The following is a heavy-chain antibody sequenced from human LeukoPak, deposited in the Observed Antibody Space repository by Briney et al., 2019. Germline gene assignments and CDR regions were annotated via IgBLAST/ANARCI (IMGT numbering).Heavy chain of an antibody. V-gene: IGHV3-48*01. J-gene: IGHJ3*02. CDR2: ISSGSTTI. CDR3: AKAFIWSGPPEHDAFDI. Sequence: PGGSLRLSCAASGFTFSSYSMNWVRQAPGKGLGWVSYISSGSTTIYYADSVKGRFSISRDNSKSTLYLQMNSLRVEDTAIYYCAKAFIWSGPPEHDAFDIWGQGTMVTVSS. D-gene: IGHD3-3*01. CDR1: GFTFSSYS.